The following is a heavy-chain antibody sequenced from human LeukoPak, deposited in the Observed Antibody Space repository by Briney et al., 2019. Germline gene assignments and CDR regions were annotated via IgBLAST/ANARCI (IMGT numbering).Heavy chain of an antibody. V-gene: IGHV1-69*01. CDR3: ARVRIAVETESLDFDY. CDR2: IIPIFGTA. CDR1: GGTLSNYA. Sequence: ASVKVSCKASGGTLSNYAISWVRQAPGQGLEWMGGIIPIFGTANYAQKFQGRVTITADESTSTAYMELSSLRSEDTAVYYCARVRIAVETESLDFDYWGQGTLVTVSS. J-gene: IGHJ4*02. D-gene: IGHD6-19*01.